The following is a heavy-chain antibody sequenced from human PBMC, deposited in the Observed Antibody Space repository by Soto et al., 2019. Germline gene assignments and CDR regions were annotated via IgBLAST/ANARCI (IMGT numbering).Heavy chain of an antibody. J-gene: IGHJ5*01. CDR2: IYYSGST. V-gene: IGHV4-31*03. D-gene: IGHD1-26*01. CDR3: ARHSASWQWFDY. Sequence: QVQLQESGPGLVKPSQTLSLTCSVSGGSISSGGYYWSWIRQHPEKGLEWIGYIYYSGSTNYNPSLQGRVTISVCTSSNRFSLDRRSVTAADTAIYYCARHSASWQWFDYWGQGNLVNVSS. CDR1: GGSISSGGYY.